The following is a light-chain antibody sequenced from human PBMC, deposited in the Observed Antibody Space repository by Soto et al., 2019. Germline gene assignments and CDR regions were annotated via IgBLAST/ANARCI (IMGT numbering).Light chain of an antibody. CDR1: SSDVGSYNL. CDR3: SPYTSSSTYV. CDR2: EGS. Sequence: QSALTQPASVSGSPGQSITISCTGTSSDVGSYNLVSWYQQHPGKAPKLIIYEGSKRPSGVSNRFSGSRSGNTASLTISGLQAEDEADYYCSPYTSSSTYVFGTGTKVTVL. J-gene: IGLJ1*01. V-gene: IGLV2-14*02.